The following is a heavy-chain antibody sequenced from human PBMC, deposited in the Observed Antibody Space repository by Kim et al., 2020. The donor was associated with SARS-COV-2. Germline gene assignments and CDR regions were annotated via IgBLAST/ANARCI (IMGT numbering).Heavy chain of an antibody. J-gene: IGHJ4*02. Sequence: GGSLRLSCAASGFTFSNAWMSWVRQAPGKGLEWVGRIKSKTDGGTTDYAAPVKGRFTISRDDSKNTLYLQMNSLKTEDTAVYYCTTQAARDLCYDINCLDYWGQGTLVTVSS. V-gene: IGHV3-15*01. CDR2: IKSKTDGGTT. CDR1: GFTFSNAW. D-gene: IGHD3-9*01. CDR3: TTQAARDLCYDINCLDY.